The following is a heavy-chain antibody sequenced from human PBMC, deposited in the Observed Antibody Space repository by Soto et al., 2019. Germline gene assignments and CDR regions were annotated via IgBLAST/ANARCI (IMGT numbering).Heavy chain of an antibody. V-gene: IGHV3-74*02. CDR3: ARGDCVGGTCYSLAGSFYYDMDV. D-gene: IGHD2-15*01. CDR2: INSDGSVS. CDR1: GFTFSNYW. J-gene: IGHJ6*03. Sequence: EVQLVESGGGLVQPGGSLRLSCAASGFTFSNYWMYWVRQAPGKGLEWVSRINSDGSVSSYADSVKGRLTISRDNVKNTLYLQMDRLRAEDTAVYYCARGDCVGGTCYSLAGSFYYDMDVWGKGTTVTVFS.